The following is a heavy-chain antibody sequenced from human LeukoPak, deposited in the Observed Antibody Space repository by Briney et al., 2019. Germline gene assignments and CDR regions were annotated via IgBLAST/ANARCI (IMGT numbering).Heavy chain of an antibody. CDR2: INPSGGST. V-gene: IGHV1-46*01. Sequence: ASVKVSCKASGYTFTSYYMHWVRQAPGQGLGWMGIINPSGGSTSYAQKFQGRVTMTRDTSTSTVYMELSSLRSEDTAVYYCASSGWLRSEDPYYFDYWGQGTLVTVSS. CDR1: GYTFTSYY. J-gene: IGHJ4*02. CDR3: ASSGWLRSEDPYYFDY. D-gene: IGHD5-12*01.